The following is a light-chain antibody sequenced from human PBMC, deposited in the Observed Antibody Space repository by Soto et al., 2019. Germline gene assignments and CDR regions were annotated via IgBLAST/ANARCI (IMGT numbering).Light chain of an antibody. CDR1: QSISSW. Sequence: DIQMTQSPSTLSASVGDRVTITCRASQSISSWLAWYQQKPGKAPKLLIFDASSLESGTPSRFSGRRSGTQLTLTINGLQPDDFATYYCQKYDNYKQRTFGGGTKVDIX. CDR2: DAS. CDR3: QKYDNYKQRT. J-gene: IGKJ4*01. V-gene: IGKV1-5*01.